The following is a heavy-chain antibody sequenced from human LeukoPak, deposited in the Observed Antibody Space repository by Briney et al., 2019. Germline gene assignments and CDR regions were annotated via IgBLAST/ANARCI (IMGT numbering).Heavy chain of an antibody. Sequence: LETLSLTCIVPGGSISSYYWSWIRQPPGEGLEWIGYIYYSGSTNYNPSLKRRVTFSVDTSKNQFSLKLSSVTAADTAVYYCASEYCSSTSCYFDSWSQGTLVTVSS. CDR1: GGSISSYY. V-gene: IGHV4-59*01. CDR2: IYYSGST. J-gene: IGHJ4*02. CDR3: ASEYCSSTSCYFDS. D-gene: IGHD2-2*01.